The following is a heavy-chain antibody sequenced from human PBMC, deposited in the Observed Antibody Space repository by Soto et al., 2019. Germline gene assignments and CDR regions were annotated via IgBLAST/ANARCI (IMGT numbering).Heavy chain of an antibody. CDR1: GGTFSSYT. Sequence: SVKVSCKASGGTFSSYTISWVRQAPGQGLEWMGRIIPILGIANYAQKFQGRVTITADKSTSTAYMELSSLRSEDTAVYYCARARISTVTTLAEYFQHWGQGTLVTVS. J-gene: IGHJ1*01. CDR2: IIPILGIA. D-gene: IGHD4-17*01. V-gene: IGHV1-69*02. CDR3: ARARISTVTTLAEYFQH.